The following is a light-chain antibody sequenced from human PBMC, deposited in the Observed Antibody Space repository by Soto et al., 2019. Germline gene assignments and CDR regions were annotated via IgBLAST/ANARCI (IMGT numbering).Light chain of an antibody. CDR2: RAS. Sequence: DIQMTQSPSTLSASVGDRVTITCRASQSISSWLAWYQQKPGKAPKLLIYRASGLESGVPSRFSGSGSGTEFTLNISSLQPDDGATYYCQQYKDYETLGQGTQVEIK. V-gene: IGKV1-5*03. CDR3: QQYKDYET. J-gene: IGKJ1*01. CDR1: QSISSW.